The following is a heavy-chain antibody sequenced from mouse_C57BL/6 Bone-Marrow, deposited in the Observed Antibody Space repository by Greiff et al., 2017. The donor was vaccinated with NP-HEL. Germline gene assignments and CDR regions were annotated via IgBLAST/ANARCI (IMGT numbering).Heavy chain of an antibody. CDR1: GYTFTSYW. CDR3: ARRLGYYGSSDLYWYFDV. V-gene: IGHV1-69*01. D-gene: IGHD1-1*01. Sequence: QVQLKQSGAELVMPGASVKLSCKASGYTFTSYWMHWVKQRPGQGLEWIGEIDPPDSYTNYNQKFKGKSTLTVDKSSSTAYMQLSSLTSEDSAVYYCARRLGYYGSSDLYWYFDVWGTGTTVTVSS. J-gene: IGHJ1*03. CDR2: IDPPDSYT.